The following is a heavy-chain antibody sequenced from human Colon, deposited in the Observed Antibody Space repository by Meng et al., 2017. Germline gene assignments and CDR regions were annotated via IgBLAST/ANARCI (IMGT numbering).Heavy chain of an antibody. CDR1: GGSFSGYY. CDR3: ARGLLDY. Sequence: QVQLQQWGAGLLKPSETLSLTCAVYGGSFSGYYGSWIRQPTGKGLEWIGEINHSGSTNYNPSLKSRVTISVDTTKNQVSLKLSSVTAADTAVYYCARGLLDYWGQGTLVTVSS. J-gene: IGHJ4*02. V-gene: IGHV4-34*01. CDR2: INHSGST.